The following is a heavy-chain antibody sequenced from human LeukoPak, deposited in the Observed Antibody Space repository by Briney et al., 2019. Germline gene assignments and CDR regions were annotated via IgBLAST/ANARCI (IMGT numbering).Heavy chain of an antibody. CDR3: ARDSRQIVGATPVDYFDY. CDR2: ISYDGSNK. D-gene: IGHD1-26*01. Sequence: GGSLRLSCAASGFTFSSYGMHWVRQAPGKGLEWVAVISYDGSNKYYADSVKGRFTISRDNSKNTLYLQMNSLRAEDTAVYYCARDSRQIVGATPVDYFDYWGQGTLVTVSS. V-gene: IGHV3-30*03. J-gene: IGHJ4*02. CDR1: GFTFSSYG.